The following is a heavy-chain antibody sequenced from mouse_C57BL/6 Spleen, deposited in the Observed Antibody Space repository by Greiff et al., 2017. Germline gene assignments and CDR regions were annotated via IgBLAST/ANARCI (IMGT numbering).Heavy chain of an antibody. V-gene: IGHV1-82*01. J-gene: IGHJ4*01. CDR2: IYPGDGDT. CDR3: ARSYYYGAYYYAMDY. D-gene: IGHD1-1*01. CDR1: GYAFSSSW. Sequence: VQLQQSGPELVKPGASVKISCKASGYAFSSSWMNWVKQRPGKGLEWIGRIYPGDGDTNYNGKFKGKATLTADKSSSTAYMQLSSLTSEDSAVYVCARSYYYGAYYYAMDYWGQGTSVTVSS.